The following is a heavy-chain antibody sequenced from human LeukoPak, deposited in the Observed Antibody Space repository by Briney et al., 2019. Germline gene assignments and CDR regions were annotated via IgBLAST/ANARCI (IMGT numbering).Heavy chain of an antibody. Sequence: GGSLRLSCAASGFTFSSYWMHWVRQAPGKGLVWVSRINNDGSSATYADSVKGRFTISSDNAKNTLYLQMNSLRAEDSAVYYCARDRPHNWFDPWGQGTLVTVSS. J-gene: IGHJ5*02. CDR2: INNDGSSA. CDR3: ARDRPHNWFDP. V-gene: IGHV3-74*01. CDR1: GFTFSSYW. D-gene: IGHD1-14*01.